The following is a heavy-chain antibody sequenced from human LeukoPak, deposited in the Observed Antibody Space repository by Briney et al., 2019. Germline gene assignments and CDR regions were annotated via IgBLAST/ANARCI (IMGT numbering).Heavy chain of an antibody. V-gene: IGHV4-4*07. CDR2: IYASGNT. CDR1: GFTFSRYA. J-gene: IGHJ4*02. Sequence: GSLRLSCAASGFTFSRYAMSWVRQAPGKGLEWIGRIYASGNTNYNPSLKSRVTMSVDTSKNLFALKLSSVTAADTAVYYCARQGVATAIDYWGQGTLVTVSS. CDR3: ARQGVATAIDY. D-gene: IGHD2-21*02.